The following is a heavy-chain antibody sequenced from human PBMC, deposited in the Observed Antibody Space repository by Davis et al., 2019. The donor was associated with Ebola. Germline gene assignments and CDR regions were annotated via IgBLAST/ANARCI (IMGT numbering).Heavy chain of an antibody. V-gene: IGHV4-39*01. D-gene: IGHD3-22*01. Sequence: SETLSLTCSVSGDSISSSSHYWGWIRQPPGKGLEWIGSFYNSGGTYSNPSLKSRVTISVDTSKNQFSLKLSSVTAADTAVYYCARHFVYYYDSSGYSLSPQKQFDSWGQGTLVTVSS. CDR3: ARHFVYYYDSSGYSLSPQKQFDS. CDR1: GDSISSSSHY. J-gene: IGHJ4*02. CDR2: FYNSGGT.